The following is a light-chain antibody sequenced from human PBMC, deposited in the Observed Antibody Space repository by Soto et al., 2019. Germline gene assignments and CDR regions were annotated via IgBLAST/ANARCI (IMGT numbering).Light chain of an antibody. CDR2: GAS. Sequence: EIVLTQSPGTLSLSPGERATLSCRASQSVSSTYLAWYQQKPGQAPRLLIYGASSRATGIPHRFSGSGSGTDFTLTISRLEPEDFAVYYCHQLRNSPSTFGQGTKVEFK. V-gene: IGKV3-20*01. J-gene: IGKJ1*01. CDR1: QSVSSTY. CDR3: HQLRNSPST.